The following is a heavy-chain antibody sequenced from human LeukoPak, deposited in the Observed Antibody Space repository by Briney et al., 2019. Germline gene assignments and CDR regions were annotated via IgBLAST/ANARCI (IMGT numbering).Heavy chain of an antibody. D-gene: IGHD3-3*01. V-gene: IGHV4-59*01. J-gene: IGHJ4*02. CDR1: GDPISSYY. Sequence: KPSETLSLTCSVSGDPISSYYWIWIREPPGKGLEGIGYIYYSGRTKYNPSLKSRVTFLADTSKNQLFLKLSSVTAAVSAVYCCPRAKSGVAGFCDYWRQGAVVSV. CDR3: PRAKSGVAGFCDY. CDR2: IYYSGRT.